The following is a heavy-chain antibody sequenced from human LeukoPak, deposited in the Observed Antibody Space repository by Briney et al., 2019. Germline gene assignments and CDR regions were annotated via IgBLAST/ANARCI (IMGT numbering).Heavy chain of an antibody. Sequence: GGSLRLSCAASGFTFSSYGMHWVRQAPGKGLEYVSAISSNGGSTYYAKSVKGRFTISRDNSKNTLYLQMGSLRAEDMAVYYCARDNHDSSGNYYFAYWGQGTLVTVSS. J-gene: IGHJ4*02. CDR3: ARDNHDSSGNYYFAY. CDR1: GFTFSSYG. CDR2: ISSNGGST. D-gene: IGHD3-22*01. V-gene: IGHV3-64*01.